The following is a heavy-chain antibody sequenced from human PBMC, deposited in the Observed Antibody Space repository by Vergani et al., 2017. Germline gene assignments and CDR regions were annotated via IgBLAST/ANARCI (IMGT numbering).Heavy chain of an antibody. D-gene: IGHD3-10*01. CDR3: ARDRYYLGSGSYPYFYYYGLDV. Sequence: AQLVESGGGVVQPGGSLRLSCEASGFTLSNYGMHWVRQAPGKGLQWVTFIRNGGRDTYYADSVKGRFTISRDDSKNMLYLQMNSLRAEDTGVYYCARDRYYLGSGSYPYFYYYGLDVWGQGTAVTVSS. J-gene: IGHJ6*02. V-gene: IGHV3-30*02. CDR2: IRNGGRDT. CDR1: GFTLSNYG.